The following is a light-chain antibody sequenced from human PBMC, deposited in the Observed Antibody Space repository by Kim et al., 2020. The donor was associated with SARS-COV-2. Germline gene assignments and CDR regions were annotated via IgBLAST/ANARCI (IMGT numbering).Light chain of an antibody. CDR2: DVS. Sequence: QSALTQPASVSGSPGQSITISCTGTSSVVGNYNLVSWYPQYPGKAPKLMIFDVSKRPSGVSNRFSGSKSGNTASLTIAGRQAEDEAYYYCCSYAGSVYVFGTGTKVTVL. CDR3: CSYAGSVYV. CDR1: SSVVGNYNL. V-gene: IGLV2-23*02. J-gene: IGLJ1*01.